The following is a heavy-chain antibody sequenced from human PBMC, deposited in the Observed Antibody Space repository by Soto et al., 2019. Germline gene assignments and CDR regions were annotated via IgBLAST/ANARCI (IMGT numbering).Heavy chain of an antibody. CDR1: GDSVSSNSAS. Sequence: PSQTLSLTCAISGDSVSSNSASWNCIRQSPSRGLEWLGRTYFRSKWLNEYADSVKSRINITSDTSKNQFSMQLDSVTPEDTAVYYCVKDGGYVGXLDPWGQGTLVTVSS. V-gene: IGHV6-1*01. J-gene: IGHJ5*02. CDR3: VKDGGYVGXLDP. D-gene: IGHD2-2*01. CDR2: TYFRSKWLN.